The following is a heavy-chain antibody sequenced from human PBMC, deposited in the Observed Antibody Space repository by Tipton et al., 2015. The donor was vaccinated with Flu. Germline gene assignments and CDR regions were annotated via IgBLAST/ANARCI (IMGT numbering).Heavy chain of an antibody. D-gene: IGHD3-3*01. CDR2: INHSGGT. J-gene: IGHJ6*03. Sequence: TLSLTCAVFGGSFSGYNWNWIRQAPGKGLEWIGEINHSGGTNYNPSLKSRVIISVDMSKNHFSLKLSSVTAADTAVYFCARARRFLEWQFYYYYMDVWGKGTAVTVSS. CDR3: ARARRFLEWQFYYYYMDV. V-gene: IGHV4-34*01. CDR1: GGSFSGYN.